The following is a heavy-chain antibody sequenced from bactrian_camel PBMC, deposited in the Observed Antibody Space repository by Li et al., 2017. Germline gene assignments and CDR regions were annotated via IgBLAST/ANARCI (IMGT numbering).Heavy chain of an antibody. CDR3: AADSDVPRGYETTSWRY. D-gene: IGHD3*01. J-gene: IGHJ4*01. Sequence: HVQLVESGGGSVQIGGSLTLACAASRGSDDADAEWGWFRQAPGEEREGVASIASDGETSYSDSVKGRYTISRDQSRNMVYLQMNSLKPDDTGVYYCAADSDVPRGYETTSWRYWGQGTQVTVS. CDR2: IASDGET. V-gene: IGHV3S61*01. CDR1: GSDDADAE.